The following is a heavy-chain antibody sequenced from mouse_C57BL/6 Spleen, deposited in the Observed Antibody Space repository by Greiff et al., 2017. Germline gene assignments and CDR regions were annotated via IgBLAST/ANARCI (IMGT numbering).Heavy chain of an antibody. CDR2: ISDGGSYT. V-gene: IGHV5-4*03. CDR1: GFTFSSYA. Sequence: DVKLVESGGGLVKPGGSLKLSCAASGFTFSSYAMSWVRQTPEKRLEWVATISDGGSYTYYPDNVKGRFTISRDNDKNNLYLQMSHLKSEDTAMYYCARAYYSNYWFAYWGQGTLVTVSA. D-gene: IGHD2-5*01. J-gene: IGHJ3*01. CDR3: ARAYYSNYWFAY.